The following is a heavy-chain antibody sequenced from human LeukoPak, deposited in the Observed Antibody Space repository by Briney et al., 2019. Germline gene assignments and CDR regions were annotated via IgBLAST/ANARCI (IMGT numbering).Heavy chain of an antibody. CDR2: ISWNSGSI. CDR3: ARAPYYDILTGYLL. D-gene: IGHD3-9*01. Sequence: GGSLRLSCAASGFTFDDYAMHWVRQAPGKGLEWVSGISWNSGSIGYADSVKGRFTISRDNAKNSLYLQMNSLRAEDTAVYYCARAPYYDILTGYLLWGQGTLVTVSS. CDR1: GFTFDDYA. J-gene: IGHJ4*02. V-gene: IGHV3-9*01.